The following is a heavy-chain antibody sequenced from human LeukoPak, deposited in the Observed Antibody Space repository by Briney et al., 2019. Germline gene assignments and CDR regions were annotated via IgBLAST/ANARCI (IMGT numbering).Heavy chain of an antibody. CDR1: GGSITSRSNY. D-gene: IGHD5-24*01. Sequence: SETLSLTCTVSGGSITSRSNYWGWIRQPPGKGLEWIGSIYYSGSTYYNPSLKSRVTISVDTSKNQFSLKLSSVTAADTALYYCARGRRDGYRLYYMDVWGKGTTVTISS. J-gene: IGHJ6*03. CDR3: ARGRRDGYRLYYMDV. CDR2: IYYSGST. V-gene: IGHV4-39*01.